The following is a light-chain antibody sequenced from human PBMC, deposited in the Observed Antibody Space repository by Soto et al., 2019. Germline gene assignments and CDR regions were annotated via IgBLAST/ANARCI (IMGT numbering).Light chain of an antibody. CDR3: SSYTAYTTVV. Sequence: QSALTQPASVSGSPGQSITISCTGTSSDIGGYNYVSWYQQHQDQAPKLMIYEVSNRPSGVSNRFSGSKSGNMASLTISGLQAEDEAEYYCSSYTAYTTVVFGGGTKVTVL. CDR1: SSDIGGYNY. V-gene: IGLV2-14*03. CDR2: EVS. J-gene: IGLJ2*01.